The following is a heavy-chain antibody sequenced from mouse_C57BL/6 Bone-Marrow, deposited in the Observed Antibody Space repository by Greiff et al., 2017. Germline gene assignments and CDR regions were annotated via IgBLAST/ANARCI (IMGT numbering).Heavy chain of an antibody. Sequence: EVHLVESGPGLVKPSQSLSLTCSVTGYSITSGYYWNWIRQFPGNKLEWMGYISYDGSNNYNPSLKNRISITRDTSKNQFFLKLNSVTTEDTATYYCARDSHYWGQGTTLTVSS. V-gene: IGHV3-6*01. CDR3: ARDSHY. CDR1: GYSITSGYY. J-gene: IGHJ2*01. CDR2: ISYDGSN.